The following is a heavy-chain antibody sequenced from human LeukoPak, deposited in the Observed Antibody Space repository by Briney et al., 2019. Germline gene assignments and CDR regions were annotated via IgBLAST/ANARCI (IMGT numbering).Heavy chain of an antibody. J-gene: IGHJ4*02. CDR2: ISGSGGST. V-gene: IGHV3-23*01. CDR3: AKGEDFWSGPPRY. Sequence: GGSLRLSCAASGFTVSSYAMSWVRQAPGKGLEWVSAISGSGGSTYYADSVKGRFTISRDNSKNTLYLQMNSLRAEDTAVYYCAKGEDFWSGPPRYWGQGTLVTVSS. CDR1: GFTVSSYA. D-gene: IGHD3-3*01.